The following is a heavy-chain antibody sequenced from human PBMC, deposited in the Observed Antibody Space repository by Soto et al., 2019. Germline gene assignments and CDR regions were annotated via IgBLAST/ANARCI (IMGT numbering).Heavy chain of an antibody. Sequence: PGGSLRLSCAVSGFSFSSYGIHWVRQAPGKGLEWVTFISYDGSNKNYADSVQGRFTISRDNSKNTVYLQMNSLRAEDTAVYYCAKARGRRSQNDFDYWGQGTLVTVSS. J-gene: IGHJ4*02. D-gene: IGHD3-16*01. V-gene: IGHV3-30*18. CDR2: ISYDGSNK. CDR3: AKARGRRSQNDFDY. CDR1: GFSFSSYG.